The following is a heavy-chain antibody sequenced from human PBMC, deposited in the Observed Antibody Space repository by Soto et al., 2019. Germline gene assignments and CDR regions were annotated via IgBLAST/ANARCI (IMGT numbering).Heavy chain of an antibody. CDR2: ISTYNGNT. CDR3: ERLKAAAFDY. V-gene: IGHV1-18*03. Sequence: ASVKVSCKASGYAFRSYGIRWLRQAPGQGLAWLGWISTYNGNTKYALKLRGRVLMTTDTSTNTAYMELKTLKAGDMAVYYCERLKAAAFDYWGQGPLVPVSP. D-gene: IGHD6-13*01. CDR1: GYAFRSYG. J-gene: IGHJ4*02.